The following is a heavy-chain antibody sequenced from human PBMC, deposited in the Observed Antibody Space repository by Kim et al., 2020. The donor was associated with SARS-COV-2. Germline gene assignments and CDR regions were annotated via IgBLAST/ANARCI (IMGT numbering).Heavy chain of an antibody. D-gene: IGHD1-26*01. J-gene: IGHJ6*02. CDR2: INPSGGST. CDR1: GYTFSSYY. CDR3: ARGTPSGSYYYGMDV. Sequence: ASVKVSCKASGYTFSSYYIHWVRQAPGQGLEWMGIINPSGGSTTYAQKFQGRVTMTRDTSTNTVYMELSSLTSEDTAVYYCARGTPSGSYYYGMDVWGQGTTVTVSS. V-gene: IGHV1-46*01.